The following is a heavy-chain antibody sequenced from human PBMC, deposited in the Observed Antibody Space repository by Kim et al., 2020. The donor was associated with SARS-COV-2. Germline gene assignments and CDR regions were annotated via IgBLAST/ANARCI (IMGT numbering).Heavy chain of an antibody. Sequence: GGSLRLSCAASGFTFDDYAMHWVRQAPGKGLEWVSGISWNSGSIGYADSVKGRFTISRDNAKNSLYLQMNSLRAEDTALYYCAKDSGYDGGYYYYYYMDVWGKGTTVTVSS. CDR1: GFTFDDYA. J-gene: IGHJ6*03. D-gene: IGHD3-16*01. CDR3: AKDSGYDGGYYYYYYMDV. V-gene: IGHV3-9*01. CDR2: ISWNSGSI.